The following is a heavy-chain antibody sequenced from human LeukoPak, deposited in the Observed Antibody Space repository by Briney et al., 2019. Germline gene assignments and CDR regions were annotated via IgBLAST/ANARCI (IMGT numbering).Heavy chain of an antibody. CDR3: AKAFGDSLYYYYMDV. CDR1: GFTFDDYA. D-gene: IGHD3-10*01. CDR2: ISWNSGSI. V-gene: IGHV3-9*01. Sequence: GRSLRLSCAASGFTFDDYAMHWVRQAPGKGLEWVSGISWNSGSIGYADSVKGRFTISRDNAKNSLYLQMNSLRAEDTALYYCAKAFGDSLYYYYMDVWGKGTTVTVSS. J-gene: IGHJ6*03.